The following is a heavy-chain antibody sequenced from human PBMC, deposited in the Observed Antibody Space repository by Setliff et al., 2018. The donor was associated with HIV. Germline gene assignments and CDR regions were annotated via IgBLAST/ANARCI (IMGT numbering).Heavy chain of an antibody. J-gene: IGHJ4*02. D-gene: IGHD4-17*01. Sequence: SETLSLTCTVSGGSISSYYWSWIRQPPGKGLEWIGYIYYSGSTNYNPSLKSRVNISVDTSKNHFSLKLDSVTAADTALYYCARSIGMTTVTKIDYWGQGTLVTVSS. CDR1: GGSISSYY. V-gene: IGHV4-59*08. CDR3: ARSIGMTTVTKIDY. CDR2: IYYSGST.